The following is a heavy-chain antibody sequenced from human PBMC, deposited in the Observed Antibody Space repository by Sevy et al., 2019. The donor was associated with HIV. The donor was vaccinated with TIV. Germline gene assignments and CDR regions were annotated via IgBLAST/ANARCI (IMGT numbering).Heavy chain of an antibody. CDR1: GFTFDDYA. D-gene: IGHD2-2*01. V-gene: IGHV3-43D*04. CDR3: AKAGYCTSTSCFGTYTPDFYMDA. CDR2: ISWDGGSA. J-gene: IGHJ6*03. Sequence: GGSLRLSCAASGFTFDDYAMNWVRQFPGKGLEWVSLISWDGGSAHYADSVKGRFTMSRDNSKNSLYLQMNSLRPEDTALYYCAKAGYCTSTSCFGTYTPDFYMDAWGNGTTVTVSS.